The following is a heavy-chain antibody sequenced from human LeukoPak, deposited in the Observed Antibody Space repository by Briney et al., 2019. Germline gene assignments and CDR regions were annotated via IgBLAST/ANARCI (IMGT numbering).Heavy chain of an antibody. V-gene: IGHV4-4*02. D-gene: IGHD6-19*01. CDR2: IYYSGST. CDR1: GGSISSSNW. J-gene: IGHJ4*02. Sequence: PSGTLSLTCAVSGGSISSSNWWSWVRQPPGKGLEWIGEIYYSGSTNYNPSLKSRVTISVDKSKNQFSLKLSSVTAADTAVYYCARSLRYSSGWYVDYWGQGTLVTVSS. CDR3: ARSLRYSSGWYVDY.